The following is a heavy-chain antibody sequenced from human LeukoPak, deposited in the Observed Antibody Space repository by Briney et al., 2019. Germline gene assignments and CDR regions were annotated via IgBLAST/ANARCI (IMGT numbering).Heavy chain of an antibody. CDR1: GGSISSYY. Sequence: PSETLSLTCTVSGGSISSYYWSWIRQPPGKGLEWIGYIYYSGSTNYNPSLKSRVTISVDTSKNQFSLKLSSVTAADTAVYYCARRGGYDLGWFDPWGQGTLVTVSS. V-gene: IGHV4-59*08. CDR2: IYYSGST. CDR3: ARRGGYDLGWFDP. J-gene: IGHJ5*02. D-gene: IGHD5-12*01.